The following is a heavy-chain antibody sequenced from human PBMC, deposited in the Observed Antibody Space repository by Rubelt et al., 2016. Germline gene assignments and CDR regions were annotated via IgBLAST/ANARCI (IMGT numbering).Heavy chain of an antibody. CDR2: INPRGGST. J-gene: IGHJ4*02. Sequence: QVQLVQSGAEVKKPGASVKVSCKASGYTFTSYYMHWVRQAPGQGLEWMGIINPRGGSTGYAQTFQGRITMTRDTSTSTVYKELSSVRSEDAAVYYCARANSGSGYFGIDYWGQGTLVTVSS. CDR1: GYTFTSYY. D-gene: IGHD3-22*01. V-gene: IGHV1-46*01. CDR3: ARANSGSGYFGIDY.